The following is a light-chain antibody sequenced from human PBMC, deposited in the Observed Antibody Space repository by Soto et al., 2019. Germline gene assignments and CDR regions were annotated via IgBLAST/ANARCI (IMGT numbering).Light chain of an antibody. CDR2: KVS. J-gene: IGKJ1*01. CDR1: QSIKSW. CDR3: QQYNGYRT. Sequence: DIQMTQSPSILSASVGDRVTFTCRASQSIKSWLAWYQQKPGKAPNLLIYKVSTLESGVPSRFSGSGSGTEFTLTNSSLQPDDLATYYRQQYNGYRTFGQGTKVEVK. V-gene: IGKV1-5*03.